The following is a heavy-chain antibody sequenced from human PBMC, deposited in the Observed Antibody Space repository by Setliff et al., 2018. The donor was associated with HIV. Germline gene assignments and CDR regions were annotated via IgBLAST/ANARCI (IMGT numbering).Heavy chain of an antibody. CDR3: ARGLTIFGVATPGFYSFMDV. J-gene: IGHJ6*03. D-gene: IGHD3-3*01. CDR1: GGSITSHF. Sequence: SETLSLTCTVSGGSITSHFWSWIRQTPGKGLEWIGYIYYSGSTNYNSSLKSRVNISVETSQKQVSLKLSSVTAADPSVYYCARGLTIFGVATPGFYSFMDVWGKGTTVTVSS. V-gene: IGHV4-59*11. CDR2: IYYSGST.